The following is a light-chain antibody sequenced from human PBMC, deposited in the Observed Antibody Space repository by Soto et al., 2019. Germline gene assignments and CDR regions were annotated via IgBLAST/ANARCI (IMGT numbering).Light chain of an antibody. CDR2: EVT. CDR1: SSDVGGYNY. CDR3: SSYAASNNFYFV. Sequence: QSVLTQPPSASGSPGQSVTISCTGTSSDVGGYNYVSWYQQYPGRAHKLMIYEVTKRPSGVPDRFSGSKSGKTASLTVSGLQAEDEADYYCSSYAASNNFYFVFGGGTKVTVL. J-gene: IGLJ3*02. V-gene: IGLV2-8*01.